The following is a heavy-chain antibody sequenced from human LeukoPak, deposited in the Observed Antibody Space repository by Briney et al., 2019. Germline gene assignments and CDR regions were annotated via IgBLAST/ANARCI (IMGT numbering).Heavy chain of an antibody. V-gene: IGHV3-9*02. CDR2: ISRNSGVK. CDR3: AEEGNYYGMDV. Sequence: GGSLRLSCAASGFTSGKYDNYGMYWVRLAPGKGLEWVSGISRNSGVKGYADSVKGRFTISRDNAKNSLYLQMNSLRAEDTALYYCAEEGNYYGMDVWGQGTTVTVSS. J-gene: IGHJ6*02. D-gene: IGHD3-10*01. CDR1: GFTSGKYDNYG.